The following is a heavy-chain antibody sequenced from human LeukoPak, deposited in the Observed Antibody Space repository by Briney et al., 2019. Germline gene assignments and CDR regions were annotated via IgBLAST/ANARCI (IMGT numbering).Heavy chain of an antibody. CDR1: GFTFDDYA. J-gene: IGHJ4*02. Sequence: GGSLRLSCAAPGFTFDDYAMRWVRQAPGKGLEWVSVISWGGFSTYYADSVKGRFTISRDNGKNSLYLHMDSLRTEDTAFYYCAKDYSGSYWAPGNWGQGTLVTVSS. D-gene: IGHD1-26*01. V-gene: IGHV3-43D*03. CDR3: AKDYSGSYWAPGN. CDR2: ISWGGFST.